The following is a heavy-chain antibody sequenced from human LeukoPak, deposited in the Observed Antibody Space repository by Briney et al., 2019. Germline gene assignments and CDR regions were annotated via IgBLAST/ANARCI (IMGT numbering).Heavy chain of an antibody. CDR3: ARDSRRGYYPFDY. V-gene: IGHV3-48*01. CDR1: GFTFSSYS. Sequence: GGSLRLSCAASGFTFSSYSMNWVRQAPGKGLEWVSYISSSSSTIYYADSVKGRFTISRDNAKNSLYLQMNSLRAEDTAVYYCARDSRRGYYPFDYWGQGTLVTVSS. D-gene: IGHD3-22*01. J-gene: IGHJ4*02. CDR2: ISSSSSTI.